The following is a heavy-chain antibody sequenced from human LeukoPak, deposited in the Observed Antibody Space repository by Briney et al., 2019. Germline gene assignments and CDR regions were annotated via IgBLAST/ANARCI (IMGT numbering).Heavy chain of an antibody. CDR1: GGPISSNTYY. Sequence: SQTLSLTCTVSGGPISSNTYYWGWVRQPPEKGLEWFGSIYSSGSTYYNPSFKSRVTISVDTSKNQFSLKLSSVTAADTAVYYCARPLRLGELYAFDIWGQGTMVTVSS. D-gene: IGHD3-16*01. V-gene: IGHV4-39*01. CDR2: IYSSGST. CDR3: ARPLRLGELYAFDI. J-gene: IGHJ3*02.